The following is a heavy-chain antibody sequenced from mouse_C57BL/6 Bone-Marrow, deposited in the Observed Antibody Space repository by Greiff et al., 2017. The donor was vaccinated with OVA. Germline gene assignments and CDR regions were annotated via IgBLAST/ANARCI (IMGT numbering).Heavy chain of an antibody. J-gene: IGHJ3*01. D-gene: IGHD2-4*01. CDR3: ARSDYPAWFAY. V-gene: IGHV1-26*01. CDR1: GYTFTDYY. CDR2: INPNNGGT. Sequence: VQLQQSGPELVKPGASVKISCKASGYTFTDYYMNWVKQSHGKSLEWIGDINPNNGGTSYNQKFKGKATLTVDKSSSTAYMELRSLTSEDSAVYYCARSDYPAWFAYWGQGTLVTVSA.